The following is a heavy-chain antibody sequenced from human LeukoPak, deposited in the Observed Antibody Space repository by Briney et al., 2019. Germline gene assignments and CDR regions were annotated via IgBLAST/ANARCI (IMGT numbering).Heavy chain of an antibody. CDR3: ARGAPKEIQLWLRLRGVAFDI. CDR1: GFTFSSYS. V-gene: IGHV4-34*01. Sequence: PGGSLRLACAASGFTFSSYSMNWVRQAPGKGLEWIGEINHSGSTNYNPSLKSRVTISVDTSKNQFSLKLNSVTAADTAVYYCARGAPKEIQLWLRLRGVAFDIWGQGTMVTVSS. D-gene: IGHD5-18*01. J-gene: IGHJ3*02. CDR2: INHSGST.